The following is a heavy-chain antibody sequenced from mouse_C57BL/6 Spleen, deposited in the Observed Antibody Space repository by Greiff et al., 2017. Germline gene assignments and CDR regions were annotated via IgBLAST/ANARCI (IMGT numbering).Heavy chain of an antibody. D-gene: IGHD2-4*01. Sequence: QVQLQQSGAELARPGASVKMSCKASGYTFTSYTMHWVKQRPGQGLEWIGYINPSSGYTKYNQKFKDKPTLTADKSSSTAYMQLSSLTSEDSAVYFCARSRDYDYAMDYWGQGTSVTVSS. CDR3: ARSRDYDYAMDY. V-gene: IGHV1-4*01. CDR1: GYTFTSYT. J-gene: IGHJ4*01. CDR2: INPSSGYT.